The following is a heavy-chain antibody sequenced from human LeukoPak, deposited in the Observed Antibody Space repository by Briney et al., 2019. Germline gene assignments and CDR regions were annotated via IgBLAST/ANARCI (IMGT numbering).Heavy chain of an antibody. J-gene: IGHJ5*02. CDR3: ARDNSIHERGWWFEP. CDR1: GYSFTSHY. V-gene: IGHV1-46*01. Sequence: ASVKVSCKATGYSFTSHYMHWVRQAPGQGLEWMGLINPRGMSTIYAEKFQGRIIMTRDMSTTTDYMELSSLKSDDTAVYYCARDNSIHERGWWFEPWGQGTLVTVSS. CDR2: INPRGMST. D-gene: IGHD4-23*01.